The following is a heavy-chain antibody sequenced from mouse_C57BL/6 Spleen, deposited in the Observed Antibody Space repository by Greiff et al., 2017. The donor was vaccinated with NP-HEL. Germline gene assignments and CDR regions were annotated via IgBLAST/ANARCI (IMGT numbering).Heavy chain of an antibody. CDR3: ASRSKQAMDY. J-gene: IGHJ4*01. V-gene: IGHV1-26*01. Sequence: EVQLQQSGPELVKPGASVKISCKASGYTFTDYYMNWVKQSHGKSLEWIGDINPKNGGTSYNQKFKGKATLTVDKSSSTAYMELRSLTSEDSAVYYCASRSKQAMDYWGQGTSVTVSS. D-gene: IGHD2-5*01. CDR1: GYTFTDYY. CDR2: INPKNGGT.